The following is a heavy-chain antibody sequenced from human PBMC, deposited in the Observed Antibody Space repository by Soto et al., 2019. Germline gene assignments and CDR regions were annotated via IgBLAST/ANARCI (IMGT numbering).Heavy chain of an antibody. V-gene: IGHV4-39*01. CDR2: IYYSGST. D-gene: IGHD6-19*01. J-gene: IGHJ4*02. Sequence: SETLSLTCTGSGGSISSSSYYWGWIRQPPGKGLEWIGSIYYSGSTYYNPSLKGRVTKSVDTSKNQFSLKLSSVTAADTAVYYCVRCHISGWYIVSYFDYWGQGALVTVS. CDR1: GGSISSSSYY. CDR3: VRCHISGWYIVSYFDY.